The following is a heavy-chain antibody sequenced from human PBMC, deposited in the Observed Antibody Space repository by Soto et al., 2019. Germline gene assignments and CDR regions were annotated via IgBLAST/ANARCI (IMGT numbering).Heavy chain of an antibody. V-gene: IGHV4-59*01. CDR2: IYYSGST. CDR1: GGSISSYY. CDR3: ARTPYSGSGYYYYLDV. Sequence: QVQLQESGPGLVKPSETLSLTCTVSGGSISSYYWSWIRQPPGKGLEWIGYIYYSGSTNYNPSLKSRVTISVDTSKNQLFLKLSSVTAAAPAVYYWARTPYSGSGYYYYLDVWGKGTTVTVSS. J-gene: IGHJ6*03. D-gene: IGHD3-10*01.